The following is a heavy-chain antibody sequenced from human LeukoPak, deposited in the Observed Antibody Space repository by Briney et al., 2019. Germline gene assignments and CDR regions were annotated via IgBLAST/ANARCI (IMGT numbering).Heavy chain of an antibody. Sequence: GGSLRLSCAASGFTFSSYGMHWVRQAPGKGLEWVAVIWYDGSNKYYADSVKGRFTISRDNSKNTLYLQMNSLRAEDTAVYYCARDCTNGVCYGTDFDYWGQEPWSPSPQ. CDR2: IWYDGSNK. J-gene: IGHJ4*01. V-gene: IGHV3-33*01. CDR3: ARDCTNGVCYGTDFDY. CDR1: GFTFSSYG. D-gene: IGHD2-8*01.